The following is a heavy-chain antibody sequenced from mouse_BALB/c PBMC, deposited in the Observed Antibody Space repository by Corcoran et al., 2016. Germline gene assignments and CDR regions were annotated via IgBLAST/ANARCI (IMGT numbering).Heavy chain of an antibody. J-gene: IGHJ3*01. CDR1: GYTFTDYE. CDR3: TRKGFAY. CDR2: IDPETGGT. Sequence: QVQLQQAGAELVRPGASVTLSCKASGYTFTDYEMHWVKQTPVHGLEWIGAIDPETGGTAYNQKFKGKATLTAEKSSSTAYMELRSLTSEDSAVYYFTRKGFAYLGQGTLVTVSA. V-gene: IGHV1-15*01.